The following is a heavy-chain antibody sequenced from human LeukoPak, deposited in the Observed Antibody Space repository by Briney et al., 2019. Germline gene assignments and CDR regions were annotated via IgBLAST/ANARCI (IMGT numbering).Heavy chain of an antibody. D-gene: IGHD5-24*01. V-gene: IGHV1-69*13. CDR3: ARDNSVRDEAWWFNP. Sequence: SVKVSCKASGGTFSSYAISWVRQAPGQGLERMGGIIPIFGTANYAQKFQGRVTITADESTSTAYMELSSLRSEDTAVYYCARDNSVRDEAWWFNPWGQGTLVTVSS. CDR2: IIPIFGTA. J-gene: IGHJ5*02. CDR1: GGTFSSYA.